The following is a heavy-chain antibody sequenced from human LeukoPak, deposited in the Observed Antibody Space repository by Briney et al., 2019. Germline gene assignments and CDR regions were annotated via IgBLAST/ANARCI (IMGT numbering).Heavy chain of an antibody. Sequence: GRSLRLSCAASGFTFSSYAMHWVRQAPGKGLEWVGVISYDGSNKYYADSVKGRFTISRDNSKNTLYLQMNSLRAEDTAVYYCARVRLLWFGELPDVWGKGTTVTVSS. J-gene: IGHJ6*04. D-gene: IGHD3-10*01. V-gene: IGHV3-30*04. CDR3: ARVRLLWFGELPDV. CDR1: GFTFSSYA. CDR2: ISYDGSNK.